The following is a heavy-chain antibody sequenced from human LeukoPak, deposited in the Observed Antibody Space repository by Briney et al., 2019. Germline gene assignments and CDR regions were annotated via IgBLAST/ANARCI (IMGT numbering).Heavy chain of an antibody. Sequence: ASVKVSCKTSGYTFTGYYMHWLRQAPGQGLEWMGRINPNSGGTYYAQKFQGRVTMTRDTSISTSYMELTSLISDDTAVYYCAGGVLQGGGNWFDPWGRGPLVTVSS. V-gene: IGHV1-2*06. CDR3: AGGVLQGGGNWFDP. J-gene: IGHJ5*02. D-gene: IGHD3-16*01. CDR2: INPNSGGT. CDR1: GYTFTGYY.